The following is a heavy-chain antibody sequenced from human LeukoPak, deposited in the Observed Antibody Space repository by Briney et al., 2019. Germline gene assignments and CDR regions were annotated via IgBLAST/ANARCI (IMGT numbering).Heavy chain of an antibody. Sequence: GGSLRLSCAASGFTFSDYYMSWIRQAPGEGQEWVSYISSSSSYRNYADSVKGRFTISRDNAKNSLYLQMNSLRAEDTAIYYCAKDRTVGASYGYFDLWGRGTLVTVSS. CDR3: AKDRTVGASYGYFDL. V-gene: IGHV3-11*05. D-gene: IGHD1-26*01. CDR1: GFTFSDYY. CDR2: ISSSSSYR. J-gene: IGHJ2*01.